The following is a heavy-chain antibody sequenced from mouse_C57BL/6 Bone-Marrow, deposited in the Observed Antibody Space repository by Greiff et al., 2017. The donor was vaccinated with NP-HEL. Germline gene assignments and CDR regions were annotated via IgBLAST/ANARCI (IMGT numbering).Heavy chain of an antibody. J-gene: IGHJ2*01. Sequence: EVKLVESGPGMVKPSQSLSLTCTVTGYSITSGYDWHWIRHFPGNQLEWMGYISYSGSTNYNPSLKSRISITHDTSKNHFFLKLNSVTTEDTATYYCARGGGYSYFDYWGQGTTLTVSS. V-gene: IGHV3-1*01. CDR3: ARGGGYSYFDY. CDR1: GYSITSGYD. D-gene: IGHD2-3*01. CDR2: ISYSGST.